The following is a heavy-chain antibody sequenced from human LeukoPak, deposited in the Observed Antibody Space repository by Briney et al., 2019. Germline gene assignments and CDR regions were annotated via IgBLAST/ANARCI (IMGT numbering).Heavy chain of an antibody. CDR1: GGTFSSYA. CDR3: ARQDMDYGDYAEEFGYYYYGMDV. CDR2: IIPIFGTA. Sequence: ASVKVSCKASGGTFSSYAISWVRQAPGQGLEWMGGIIPIFGTANYAQKFQGRVTITADESTSTAYMELSSLRSEDTAVYYCARQDMDYGDYAEEFGYYYYGMDVWGQGTTVTVSS. J-gene: IGHJ6*02. V-gene: IGHV1-69*13. D-gene: IGHD4-17*01.